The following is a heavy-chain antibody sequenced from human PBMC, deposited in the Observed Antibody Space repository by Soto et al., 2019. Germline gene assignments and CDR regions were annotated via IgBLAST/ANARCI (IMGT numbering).Heavy chain of an antibody. J-gene: IGHJ6*02. CDR2: IRGYNANT. D-gene: IGHD3-10*01. CDR3: ARDSGQWFGELLWGGMDV. Sequence: XSVKVACKAAGDTFTSYGISWVRQAPGQGLEWMGWIRGYNANTKYAQILQGRVTMTTDTSTSTAYMELRSLRSDDTAVYYCARDSGQWFGELLWGGMDVWGQGATVTVSS. V-gene: IGHV1-18*01. CDR1: GDTFTSYG.